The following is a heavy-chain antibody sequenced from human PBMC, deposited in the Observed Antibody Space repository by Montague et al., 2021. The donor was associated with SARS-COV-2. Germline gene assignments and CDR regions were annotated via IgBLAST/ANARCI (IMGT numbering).Heavy chain of an antibody. CDR3: ARAPIYRSSWYAYFDY. J-gene: IGHJ4*02. CDR2: INYSGST. D-gene: IGHD6-13*01. CDR1: GDSMNNYY. Sequence: SETLSLTCTVSGDSMNNYYWSWIRQPPGKGLEWIGYINYSGSTHYNPSXQSGVTLSKDTSKNQFSLRLTSVTAADTAIYFCARAPIYRSSWYAYFDYWGQGTLVTVSS. V-gene: IGHV4-59*01.